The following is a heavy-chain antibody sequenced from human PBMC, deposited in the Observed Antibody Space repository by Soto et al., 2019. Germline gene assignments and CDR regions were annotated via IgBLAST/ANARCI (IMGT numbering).Heavy chain of an antibody. CDR2: ISYSEST. J-gene: IGHJ6*02. V-gene: IGHV4-31*03. CDR1: GGSIKNSGYY. CDR3: GRDAVTKRDFYYYGMDV. D-gene: IGHD4-4*01. Sequence: QVQLQESGPGLVKPSQTLSLTCTVSGGSIKNSGYYWSWIRQHPEKGLEWIGYISYSESTDYAPSLKSRVTMSVDTSKNQFFLNLTSVTAADTAVYYCGRDAVTKRDFYYYGMDVWGRGTTVTVSS.